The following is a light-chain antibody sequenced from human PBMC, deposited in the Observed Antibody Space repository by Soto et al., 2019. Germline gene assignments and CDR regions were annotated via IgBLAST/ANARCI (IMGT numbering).Light chain of an antibody. J-gene: IGLJ2*01. CDR1: SSDVGGYNY. V-gene: IGLV2-11*01. CDR2: DVS. Sequence: QSALTQPRSVSGSPGQSVTISCTGISSDVGGYNYVSWYQQHPGKAPKLMIYDVSKRPSGVPDRFSGSKSGNTASLTISGLQAEDEADYYCSSYAGSDNFVLFGGGTKLTVL. CDR3: SSYAGSDNFVL.